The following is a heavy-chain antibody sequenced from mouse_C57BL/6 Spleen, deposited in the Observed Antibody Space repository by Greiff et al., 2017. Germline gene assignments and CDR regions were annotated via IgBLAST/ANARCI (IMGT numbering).Heavy chain of an antibody. V-gene: IGHV3-6*01. J-gene: IGHJ3*01. CDR2: ISYDGSN. Sequence: EVKLLESGPGLVKPSQSLSLTCSVTGYSITSGYYWNWIRQFPGNKLEWMGYISYDGSNNYNPSLKNRISITRDTSKNQFFLKLNSVTTEDTATYYCARDGVNCFAYWGQGTLVTVSA. CDR1: GYSITSGYY. D-gene: IGHD2-2*01. CDR3: ARDGVNCFAY.